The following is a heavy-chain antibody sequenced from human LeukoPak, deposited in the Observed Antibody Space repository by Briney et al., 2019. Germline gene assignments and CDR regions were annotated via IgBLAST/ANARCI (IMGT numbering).Heavy chain of an antibody. V-gene: IGHV3-30*18. CDR1: GFTFSSYG. CDR3: AKVGANNYYDSSGFLPFDY. D-gene: IGHD3-22*01. CDR2: ISYDGSNK. Sequence: GGSLRLSCAASGFTFSSYGMHWVRQAPGKGLEWVAVISYDGSNKYYADSVKGRFTISRDNSKNTLYLQMNGLRAEDTAVYYCAKVGANNYYDSSGFLPFDYWGQGTLVTVSS. J-gene: IGHJ4*02.